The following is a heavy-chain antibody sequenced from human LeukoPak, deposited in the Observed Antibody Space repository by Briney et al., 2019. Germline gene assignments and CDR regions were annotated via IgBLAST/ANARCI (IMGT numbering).Heavy chain of an antibody. J-gene: IGHJ5*02. Sequence: SETLSLTCTVSGGSISSYYWSSIRQPAGKGLEWIGRIYTRGSTNYNPSRKSRVTMSVDTSKNQFSLKLSSVTAADTAVYYCARDISMRDCSGGSCYHNWFDPWGQGTLVTVSS. D-gene: IGHD2-15*01. CDR3: ARDISMRDCSGGSCYHNWFDP. CDR1: GGSISSYY. CDR2: IYTRGST. V-gene: IGHV4-4*07.